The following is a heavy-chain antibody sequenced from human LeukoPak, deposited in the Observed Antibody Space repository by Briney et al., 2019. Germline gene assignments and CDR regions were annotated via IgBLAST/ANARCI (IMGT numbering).Heavy chain of an antibody. CDR3: ARGHSNTYGQNSDY. V-gene: IGHV1-2*02. CDR2: INPNSGDN. D-gene: IGHD2/OR15-2a*01. J-gene: IGHJ4*02. CDR1: GYGFSDYY. Sequence: ASVKVSCKASGYGFSDYYMHWVRQAPREGLEYMGWINPNSGDNSCAQKFQGRVSMTRDTSITTLYMELTSLRSDDTAVYYCARGHSNTYGQNSDYWGRGNLVTVSS.